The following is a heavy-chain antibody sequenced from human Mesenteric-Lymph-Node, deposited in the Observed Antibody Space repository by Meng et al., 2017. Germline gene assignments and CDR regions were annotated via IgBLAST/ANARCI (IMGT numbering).Heavy chain of an antibody. CDR2: ISYDGSNK. Sequence: GESLKITCAASGFTFSSYAMHWVRQAPGKGLEWVAVISYDGSNKYYADSVKGRFTISRDNAKNSLYLQMNSLRAEDTAVYYCARVSGLLWFGEFHYGMDVWGQGTTVTVSS. CDR1: GFTFSSYA. J-gene: IGHJ6*02. CDR3: ARVSGLLWFGEFHYGMDV. D-gene: IGHD3-10*01. V-gene: IGHV3-30*07.